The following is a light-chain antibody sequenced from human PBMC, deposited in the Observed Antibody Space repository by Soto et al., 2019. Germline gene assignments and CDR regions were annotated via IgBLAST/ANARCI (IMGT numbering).Light chain of an antibody. CDR2: DAS. V-gene: IGKV1-5*01. CDR3: QQYNSYPRT. Sequence: DIQMTQSPSTLSASVGDRVTITCRASQSISSWLAWYQQKPGKAPKLLIYDASSLESGVPSRFSGSGSGTEFALTFRSLQPDDFAPYYCQQYNSYPRTFGQGTKVEL. J-gene: IGKJ1*01. CDR1: QSISSW.